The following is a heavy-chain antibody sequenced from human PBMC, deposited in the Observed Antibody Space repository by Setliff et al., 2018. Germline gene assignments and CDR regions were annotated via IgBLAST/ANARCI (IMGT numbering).Heavy chain of an antibody. CDR1: GYSFTNYW. J-gene: IGHJ3*02. CDR3: ARQTIFGSDAFDI. V-gene: IGHV5-51*01. CDR2: IYPGDSDT. D-gene: IGHD3-3*01. Sequence: GESLKLSCKGSGYSFTNYWIGWVRQMPGKGLEWMGIIYPGDSDTRYSPSFQGQVTISADKSISTAYLQWSSLKASDTAMYYCARQTIFGSDAFDIWGQGTMGTVSS.